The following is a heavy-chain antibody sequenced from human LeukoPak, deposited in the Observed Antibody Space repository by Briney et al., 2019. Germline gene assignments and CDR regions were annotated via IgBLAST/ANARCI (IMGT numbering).Heavy chain of an antibody. Sequence: GGSLRLSCAASGFTFSSYGMSWVRQAPGKGLEWGSVISGSGGNTDYADSVKGRFTISRDNSKNTLYLQMNSLRAEDTAVYYCAKDLGYDYVWGEGNFYDYWGQGTLVTVSS. CDR1: GFTFSSYG. J-gene: IGHJ4*02. CDR2: ISGSGGNT. CDR3: AKDLGYDYVWGEGNFYDY. D-gene: IGHD3-16*01. V-gene: IGHV3-23*01.